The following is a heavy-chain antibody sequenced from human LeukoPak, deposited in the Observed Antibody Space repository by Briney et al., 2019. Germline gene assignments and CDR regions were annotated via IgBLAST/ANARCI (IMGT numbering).Heavy chain of an antibody. CDR1: GFTFSSYA. D-gene: IGHD2-15*01. J-gene: IGHJ4*02. CDR3: ARDTYCSGGSCLRDY. V-gene: IGHV3-20*04. CDR2: INWSGRST. Sequence: PGGSLRLSCAASGFTFSSYAMSWVRQAPGKGLEWVSGINWSGRSTGYAESVKGRFTISRDNAKNSLYLQMNSLRAEDTALYYCARDTYCSGGSCLRDYWGQGTLVTVSS.